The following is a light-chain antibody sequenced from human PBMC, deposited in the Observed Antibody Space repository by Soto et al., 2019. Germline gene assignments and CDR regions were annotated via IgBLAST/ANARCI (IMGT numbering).Light chain of an antibody. J-gene: IGKJ1*01. CDR2: DAS. Sequence: DIQMTQSPSTLSASVGDRVTITCRASQSISSWLAWYQQKPGKAPKLLIFDASTLESGVPSRFSGSRSGTEFTLTISSPQPDDFATYYCRQYKSYSPWTFGQGTKVEIK. CDR3: RQYKSYSPWT. CDR1: QSISSW. V-gene: IGKV1-5*01.